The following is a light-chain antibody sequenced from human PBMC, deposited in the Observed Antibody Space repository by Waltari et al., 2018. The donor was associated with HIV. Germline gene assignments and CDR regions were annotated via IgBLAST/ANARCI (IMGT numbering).Light chain of an antibody. J-gene: IGKJ4*01. Sequence: EIVLTQSPGTLSLSPGDGATLSCRVSQTVDSTSLAWYQQRPGRAPRLLIYGTSNRAAGIPDRFSGSGSGTDFTLTISRLEPEDFAVYYCQHYDFTFGGGTAVEIK. CDR2: GTS. V-gene: IGKV3-20*01. CDR1: QTVDSTS. CDR3: QHYDFT.